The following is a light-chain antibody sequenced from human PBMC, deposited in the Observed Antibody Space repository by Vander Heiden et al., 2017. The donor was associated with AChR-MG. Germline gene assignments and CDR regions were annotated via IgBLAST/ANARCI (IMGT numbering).Light chain of an antibody. CDR2: DAS. CDR1: QSFRSL. Sequence: DIVLTQSPATLSLSPGESATLFCSASQSFRSLVAWYQQKPGQAPRLLLSDASTGAAGTPAGFSGSGSGTDFTLTISRLEPEDFAVYYCQQRSSWPLTFGQGTRVEMK. V-gene: IGKV3-11*01. J-gene: IGKJ1*01. CDR3: QQRSSWPLT.